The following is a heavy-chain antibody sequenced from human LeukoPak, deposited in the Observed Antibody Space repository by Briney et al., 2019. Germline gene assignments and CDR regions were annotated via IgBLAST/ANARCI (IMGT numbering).Heavy chain of an antibody. CDR2: THHSGNT. D-gene: IGHD6-19*01. CDR3: AKTHSSGFSFDF. J-gene: IGHJ4*02. V-gene: IGHV4-59*02. CDR1: GDSVSGYY. Sequence: PSETLSLTCIVSGDSVSGYYWNWIRQPPGKGLEWIGYTHHSGNTLYNPSLKSRVTMSVDTSKNQFSLKLSSVTAVDTAVYYCAKTHSSGFSFDFWGQGTLVTVSS.